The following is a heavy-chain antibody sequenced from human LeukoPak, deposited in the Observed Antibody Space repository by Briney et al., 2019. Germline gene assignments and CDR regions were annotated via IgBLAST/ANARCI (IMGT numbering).Heavy chain of an antibody. D-gene: IGHD3/OR15-3a*01. Sequence: SVKVSCKSSGGPFDNYAINWVRQAPGQGLEWMGRIIPSLNRANYAQIRVTITADKSTSTAYMELSGLRYEDTAVYYCARRTDRVDDAFDVWGQGTMVTVSS. V-gene: IGHV1-69*04. CDR1: GGPFDNYA. CDR2: IIPSLNRA. CDR3: ARRTDRVDDAFDV. J-gene: IGHJ3*01.